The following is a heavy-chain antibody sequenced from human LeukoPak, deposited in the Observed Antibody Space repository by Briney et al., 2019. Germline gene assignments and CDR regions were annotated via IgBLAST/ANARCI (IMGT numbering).Heavy chain of an antibody. Sequence: GGSLRLSCAASGITFSSYVVHWVRQAPDKGLEWVALISHNGRNQYYADSVRGRFTISRDNYKNTLFLQMNSLRAEDTAVYYCAKKMGIAVAVYTEDYWGQGTLVTVSS. CDR3: AKKMGIAVAVYTEDY. V-gene: IGHV3-30-3*02. J-gene: IGHJ4*02. D-gene: IGHD6-19*01. CDR1: GITFSSYV. CDR2: ISHNGRNQ.